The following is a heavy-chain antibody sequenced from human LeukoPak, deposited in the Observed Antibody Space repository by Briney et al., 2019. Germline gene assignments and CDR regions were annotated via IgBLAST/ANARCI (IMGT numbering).Heavy chain of an antibody. Sequence: SVKVSCKASGGTFSSYAISWVRQAPGQGLEWMGRIIPILGIANYAQKFQGRVTITADKSTSTAYMELSSLRSEDTAVYYCAKDGAQVGVTFDYWGQGTLVTVSS. CDR1: GGTFSSYA. CDR2: IIPILGIA. CDR3: AKDGAQVGVTFDY. D-gene: IGHD1-26*01. V-gene: IGHV1-69*04. J-gene: IGHJ4*02.